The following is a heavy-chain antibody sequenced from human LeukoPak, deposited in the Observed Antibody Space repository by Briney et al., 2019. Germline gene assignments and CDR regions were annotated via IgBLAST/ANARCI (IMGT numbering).Heavy chain of an antibody. D-gene: IGHD1-26*01. CDR2: ISAYNGNT. Sequence: ASVKVSCKASGYTFTSYGISWVRQAPGQGLEWMGWISAYNGNTNYAQKLQGRVTMTTDTSTSTAYMELRSLRSDDTAVYYCASGFGLPIVGATRSLRNFDYWGQGTLVTVSS. J-gene: IGHJ4*02. V-gene: IGHV1-18*01. CDR3: ASGFGLPIVGATRSLRNFDY. CDR1: GYTFTSYG.